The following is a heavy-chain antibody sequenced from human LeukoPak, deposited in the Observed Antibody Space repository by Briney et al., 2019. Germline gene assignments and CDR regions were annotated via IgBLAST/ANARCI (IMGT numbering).Heavy chain of an antibody. CDR2: IYYSGRT. CDR1: GGSISSSSYY. J-gene: IGHJ3*02. V-gene: IGHV4-39*01. Sequence: PSETLSLTCTVSGGSISSSSYYWGWIRQPPGKGLEWIGSIYYSGRTYYNPSLKSRVTISVDTSKNQFSLKLSSVTAADTAVYYCARHGRGGNSETDAFDIWGQGTMVTVS. CDR3: ARHGRGGNSETDAFDI. D-gene: IGHD4-23*01.